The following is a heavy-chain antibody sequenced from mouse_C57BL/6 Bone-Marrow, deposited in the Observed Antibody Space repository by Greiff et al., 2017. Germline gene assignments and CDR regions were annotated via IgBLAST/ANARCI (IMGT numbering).Heavy chain of an antibody. J-gene: IGHJ4*01. D-gene: IGHD4-1*01. Sequence: VKLQQSGAELVKPGASVKLSCKASGYTFTEYTIHWVKQRSGQGLEWIGWFYPGSGSIKYNEKFKDKATLTADKSSSTVYMELSRLTSEDSAVYFCARHFQLTGTGSYAMDYWGQGTSVTVSS. CDR1: GYTFTEYT. V-gene: IGHV1-62-2*01. CDR2: FYPGSGSI. CDR3: ARHFQLTGTGSYAMDY.